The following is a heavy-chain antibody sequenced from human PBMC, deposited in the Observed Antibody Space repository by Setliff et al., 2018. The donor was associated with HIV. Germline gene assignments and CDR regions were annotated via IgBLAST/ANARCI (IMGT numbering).Heavy chain of an antibody. CDR1: GFTFSVYG. V-gene: IGHV3-33*03. D-gene: IGHD3-10*01. CDR2: IWYDGGRK. J-gene: IGHJ6*02. CDR3: ASTGLLLPRFGASYYYYGRDV. Sequence: PGGSLRLSCEGSGFTFSVYGMHWVRQAPGKGLEWVAVIWYDGGRKHYADSVKGRFTISRDNAKNSLYLQMNSLRAEDTAVYFCASTGLLLPRFGASYYYYGRDVWGQGTTVTVYS.